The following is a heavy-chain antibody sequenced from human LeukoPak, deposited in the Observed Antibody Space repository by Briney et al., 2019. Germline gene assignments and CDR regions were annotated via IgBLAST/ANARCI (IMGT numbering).Heavy chain of an antibody. D-gene: IGHD4-17*01. CDR2: INAYNGNK. J-gene: IGHJ5*02. V-gene: IGHV1-18*01. CDR1: GYTFTSYG. Sequence: GASVKVSCTASGYTFTSYGISWVRQAPGQGLEWMGWINAYNGNKNYVQKLKGRVTMTRDTATSTVYLELNSLRSDDTAVYYWAIALDEYGDYGIDPWGQGTLVTVSS. CDR3: AIALDEYGDYGIDP.